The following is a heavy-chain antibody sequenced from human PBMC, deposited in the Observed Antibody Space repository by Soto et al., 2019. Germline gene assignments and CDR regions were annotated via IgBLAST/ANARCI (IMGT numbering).Heavy chain of an antibody. V-gene: IGHV1-24*01. CDR1: KNPLTELT. CDR2: SAPEEGEP. J-gene: IGHJ4*02. Sequence: ASVKVSCKVPKNPLTELTIDWLRQPPGKELEGMGRSAPEEGEPIYPEKFKGRVSMAEDPSTDTAYMELTSLRFEDTAVYFCAGDGRIGATIGAFDFWGEGTMVNISS. CDR3: AGDGRIGATIGAFDF. D-gene: IGHD3-16*01.